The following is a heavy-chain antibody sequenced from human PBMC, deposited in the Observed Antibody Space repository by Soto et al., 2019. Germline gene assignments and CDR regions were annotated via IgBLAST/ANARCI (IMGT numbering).Heavy chain of an antibody. Sequence: PGGSLRLSCAASGFTFRNYGMHWVRQAPGKGLEWVALIWYDGSNKYYADSVKGRFTISRDNSKNTLYLQMNSLRAEDTALYYCATGHCSRAGCCFGYWGQGPLVTV. D-gene: IGHD2-2*01. V-gene: IGHV3-33*01. J-gene: IGHJ4*02. CDR3: ATGHCSRAGCCFGY. CDR2: IWYDGSNK. CDR1: GFTFRNYG.